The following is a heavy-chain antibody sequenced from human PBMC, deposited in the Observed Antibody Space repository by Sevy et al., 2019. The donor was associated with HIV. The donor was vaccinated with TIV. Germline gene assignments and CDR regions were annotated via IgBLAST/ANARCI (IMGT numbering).Heavy chain of an antibody. V-gene: IGHV3-33*01. J-gene: IGHJ4*02. D-gene: IGHD6-6*01. CDR1: GFRFSSYG. Sequence: GGSLRLPCAASGFRFSSYGMHWVRQAPGKGLEWVAVIWFDGSDKYYADSVKGRFTISRDNSKNTLYLQMNNLRAEDTAVYYCARATGGGYSSPWDHWGQGTLVTVSS. CDR2: IWFDGSDK. CDR3: ARATGGGYSSPWDH.